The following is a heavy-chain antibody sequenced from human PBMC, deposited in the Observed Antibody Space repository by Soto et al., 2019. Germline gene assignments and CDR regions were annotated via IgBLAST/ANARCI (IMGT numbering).Heavy chain of an antibody. V-gene: IGHV4-39*01. J-gene: IGHJ4*02. D-gene: IGHD3-10*01. CDR3: FKAPEVRGDVRYYFAY. CDR1: GGSICRRCYY. CDR2: IYYSGST. Sequence: SEPLSDTCTVSGGSICRRCYYWGCKSEPPGKGLEWIGSIYYSGSTYYNPSLKSRVTISVDTSKNQFSLKLSSVTAADTAVYYFFKAPEVRGDVRYYFAYWGQGTLVTVS.